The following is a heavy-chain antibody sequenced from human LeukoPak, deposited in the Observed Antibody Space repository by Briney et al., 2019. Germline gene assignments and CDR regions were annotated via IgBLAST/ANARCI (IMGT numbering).Heavy chain of an antibody. D-gene: IGHD3-10*01. CDR2: ISGSGGTT. CDR1: GFTFSGSA. V-gene: IGHV3-48*03. Sequence: PGGSLKLSCAASGFTFSGSAMHWVRQAPGKGLEWVSYISGSGGTTLYADSVKGRFTISRDNAKNSLYLQMNSLRAEDTAVYYCARDEGSDSGMDVWGQGTTVTVSS. J-gene: IGHJ6*02. CDR3: ARDEGSDSGMDV.